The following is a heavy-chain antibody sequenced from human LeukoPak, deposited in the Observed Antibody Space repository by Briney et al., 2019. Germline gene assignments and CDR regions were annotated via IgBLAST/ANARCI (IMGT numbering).Heavy chain of an antibody. Sequence: SETLSLTCAVSGGSISSGDYSWSWIRQPPGKGLEWIGYIFQSGSTYYNPSLKSRVTISVDRSKNQFSLKLSSVTAADTAVYYCARVGSDWNDVRYNWFDPWGQGTLVTVSS. CDR3: ARVGSDWNDVRYNWFDP. V-gene: IGHV4-30-2*01. CDR1: GGSISSGDYS. CDR2: IFQSGST. D-gene: IGHD1-1*01. J-gene: IGHJ5*02.